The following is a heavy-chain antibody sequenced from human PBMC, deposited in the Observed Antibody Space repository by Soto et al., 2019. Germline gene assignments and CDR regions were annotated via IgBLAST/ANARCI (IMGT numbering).Heavy chain of an antibody. CDR2: IYNSGAR. J-gene: IGHJ5*02. D-gene: IGHD5-12*01. V-gene: IGHV4-59*08. CDR1: GGCIGNLY. Sequence: SETLSLTCTVSGGCIGNLYLSWIRQPPGKGLEWIGYIYNSGARNYHPSLKSRVIMSVDTSRTRFTLEVTSVTAADSAVYYCATHSLDSGYGSSWGPGTLVTVSS. CDR3: ATHSLDSGYGSS.